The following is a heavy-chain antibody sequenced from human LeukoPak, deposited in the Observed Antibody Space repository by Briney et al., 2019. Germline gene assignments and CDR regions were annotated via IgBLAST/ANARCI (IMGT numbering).Heavy chain of an antibody. V-gene: IGHV4-59*01. D-gene: IGHD3-22*01. J-gene: IGHJ4*02. CDR1: GGSISSYY. CDR3: ARSYDSSGAGWFDY. Sequence: SETLSLTCTVSGGSISSYYWSWIRQPPGKGLEWIGYIYYSGSTNYNPSLKSRVTISVDTSKNQFSLKLSSVTAADTAVYYCARSYDSSGAGWFDYWGQGTLVIVSS. CDR2: IYYSGST.